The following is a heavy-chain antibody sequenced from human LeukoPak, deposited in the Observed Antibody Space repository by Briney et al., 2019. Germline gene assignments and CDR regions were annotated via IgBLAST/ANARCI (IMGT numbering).Heavy chain of an antibody. CDR3: ARDLSVEMATMNAFDI. V-gene: IGHV3-11*01. J-gene: IGHJ3*02. D-gene: IGHD5-24*01. CDR2: ISSSGSTI. Sequence: GGSLRLSCAASGFTFSDYYMSWIRQAPGEGLEWVSYISSSGSTIYYADSVKGRFTISRDNAKNSLYLQMNSLRAEDTAVYYCARDLSVEMATMNAFDIWGQGTMVTVSS. CDR1: GFTFSDYY.